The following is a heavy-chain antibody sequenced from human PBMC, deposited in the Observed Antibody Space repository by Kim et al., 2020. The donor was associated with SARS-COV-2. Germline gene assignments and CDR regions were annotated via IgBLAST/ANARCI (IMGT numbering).Heavy chain of an antibody. Sequence: SAPKYQGRVTITADKSTSTAYMERSSLRSEDTAVYYCARNSGSQGRAFDIWGQGTMVTVSS. V-gene: IGHV1-69*02. D-gene: IGHD1-26*01. J-gene: IGHJ3*02. CDR3: ARNSGSQGRAFDI.